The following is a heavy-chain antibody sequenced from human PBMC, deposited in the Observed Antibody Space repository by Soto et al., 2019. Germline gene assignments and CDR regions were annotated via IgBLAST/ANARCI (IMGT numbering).Heavy chain of an antibody. CDR1: GGSISSSNW. CDR3: AKVAVAANNWFDP. Sequence: SETLSLTCAVSGGSISSSNWWSSVRQPPGKGLEWIGEIYHSGSTNYNPSLKSRVTISVDKSKNQFSLKLSSVTAADTAVYYCAKVAVAANNWFDPWGQGTLVTVSS. J-gene: IGHJ5*02. D-gene: IGHD6-19*01. V-gene: IGHV4-4*02. CDR2: IYHSGST.